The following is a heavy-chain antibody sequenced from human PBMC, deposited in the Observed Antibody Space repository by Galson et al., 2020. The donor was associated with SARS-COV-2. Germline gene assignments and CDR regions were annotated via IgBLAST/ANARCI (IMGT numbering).Heavy chain of an antibody. CDR3: ARGFVARYYYFDY. CDR1: GFTFSSYA. V-gene: IGHV3-30*04. CDR2: ISYDGSNK. Sequence: QLGASLKISCTASGFTFSSYAMHWVRQAPGKGLEQAAVISYDGSNKYYADSVKGRFTISRDNSKNTLYLQMNSLRAEDTAVYYCARGFVARYYYFDYWGQGTLVTVSS. J-gene: IGHJ4*02. D-gene: IGHD3-3*01.